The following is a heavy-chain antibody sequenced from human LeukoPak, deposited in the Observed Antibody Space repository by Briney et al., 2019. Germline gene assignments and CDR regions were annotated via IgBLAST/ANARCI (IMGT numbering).Heavy chain of an antibody. CDR3: ARHRYYYRSGSYYGAPYYMDV. Sequence: SETLSLTCTVSGGSIGSNSYYWGWIRQPPGKGLAWIGSTYYSGSTYYNPSLKSRVTISVDTSKNQFSLKLSSATAADTAVYYCARHRYYYRSGSYYGAPYYMDVWGKGTTVTISS. V-gene: IGHV4-39*01. CDR2: TYYSGST. CDR1: GGSIGSNSYY. J-gene: IGHJ6*03. D-gene: IGHD3-10*01.